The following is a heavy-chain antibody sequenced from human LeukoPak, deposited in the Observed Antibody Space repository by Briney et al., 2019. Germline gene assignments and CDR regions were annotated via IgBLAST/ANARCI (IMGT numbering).Heavy chain of an antibody. CDR2: ISGSGGST. CDR3: AKGAGYCSSTSCYAYNYYMDV. CDR1: GFTFSSYA. J-gene: IGHJ6*03. V-gene: IGHV3-23*01. Sequence: GSLRLSCAASGFTFSSYAMSWVRQAPGKGLEWVSAISGSGGSTYYADSVKGRFTISRDNSKNTLYLQMNSLRAEDTAVYYCAKGAGYCSSTSCYAYNYYMDVWGKGTTVTISS. D-gene: IGHD2-2*01.